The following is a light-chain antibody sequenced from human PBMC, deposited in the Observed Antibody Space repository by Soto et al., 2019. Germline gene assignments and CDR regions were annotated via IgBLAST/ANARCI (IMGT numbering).Light chain of an antibody. CDR3: SSYTTSTTVV. CDR1: SSDVGGYNY. Sequence: QSALTQPASVSGSPGQSITISCTGTSSDVGGYNYVSWYQQHPGKVPKLMIYDVTNRPSGVSNRFSGSKSGNTASLTISGLQAEDEGDYYCSSYTTSTTVVFGGGTQLTVL. J-gene: IGLJ2*01. CDR2: DVT. V-gene: IGLV2-14*01.